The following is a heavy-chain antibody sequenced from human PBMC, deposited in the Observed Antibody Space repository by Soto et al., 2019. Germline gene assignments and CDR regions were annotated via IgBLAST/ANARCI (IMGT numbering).Heavy chain of an antibody. V-gene: IGHV3-23*01. Sequence: GGSLRLACAASGVTVSSYAMSWVRQAPGKGLEWVSAISGSGGSTYYADSVKGRFTISRDNSNDTLYLQINSLRAEDRAVYYCAKRFSGSYSFNSYFDYWGQGTLVTVSS. J-gene: IGHJ4*02. CDR1: GVTVSSYA. CDR3: AKRFSGSYSFNSYFDY. D-gene: IGHD3-10*01. CDR2: ISGSGGST.